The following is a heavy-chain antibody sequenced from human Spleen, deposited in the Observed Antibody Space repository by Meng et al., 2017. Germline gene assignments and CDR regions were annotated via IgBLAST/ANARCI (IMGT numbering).Heavy chain of an antibody. J-gene: IGHJ5*02. Sequence: QLQQWGAGLLKPAETLSLPCSVSGGTISSGTYYWGWIRQPPGKGLEWIAYLHYSGSTYYSPSLKSRVTISVDTSKNQLSLKLSSITAADTAVYYCARYVFDSSSLYSNWFDPWGQGTLVTVSS. CDR3: ARYVFDSSSLYSNWFDP. V-gene: IGHV4-31*02. CDR1: GGTISSGTYY. CDR2: LHYSGST. D-gene: IGHD3-22*01.